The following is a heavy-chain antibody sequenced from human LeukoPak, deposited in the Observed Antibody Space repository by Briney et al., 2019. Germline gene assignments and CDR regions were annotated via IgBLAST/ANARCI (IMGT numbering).Heavy chain of an antibody. CDR2: ISSDGSNK. J-gene: IGHJ4*02. D-gene: IGHD3-9*01. CDR1: GFTFSNYG. Sequence: GGSLRLSCAASGFTFSNYGMHWVRQAPGKGLEWVAVISSDGSNKHYADSVRGRFTISRDNSKNTLYLQMNSLRAEDTAVYYCAKCPSGVLRYFAPIDYWGQGTLVTVSS. V-gene: IGHV3-30*18. CDR3: AKCPSGVLRYFAPIDY.